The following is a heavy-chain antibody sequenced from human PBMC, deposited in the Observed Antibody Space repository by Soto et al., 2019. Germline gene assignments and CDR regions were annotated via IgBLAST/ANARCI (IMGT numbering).Heavy chain of an antibody. CDR3: ARRIYGDWYFDL. D-gene: IGHD3-16*01. J-gene: IGHJ2*01. CDR2: AHYSGST. CDR1: GDSTSNSNW. Sequence: QVQLQESGPGLVKPSGTLSLTCAVSGDSTSNSNWWSWVRQPPGKGLEWIGEAHYSGSTNYNPSLKRRVSISIDMSKNQISLKLSSVTAADTAVYYCARRIYGDWYFDLWGRGTLVTVTS. V-gene: IGHV4-4*02.